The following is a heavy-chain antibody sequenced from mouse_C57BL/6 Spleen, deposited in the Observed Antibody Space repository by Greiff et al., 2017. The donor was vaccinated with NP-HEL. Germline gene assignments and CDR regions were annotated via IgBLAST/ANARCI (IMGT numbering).Heavy chain of an antibody. Sequence: VQLQQSGAELVKPGASVKMSCKASGSTFTSYTMHWVKQRPGQGLEWIGYINPSSGYTKYNQKFKDKATLTADKSSSTAYMQLSSLTSEDSAVYYCARKSTRASYWGQGTTLTVSS. D-gene: IGHD3-1*01. CDR3: ARKSTRASY. V-gene: IGHV1-4*01. CDR1: GSTFTSYT. CDR2: INPSSGYT. J-gene: IGHJ2*01.